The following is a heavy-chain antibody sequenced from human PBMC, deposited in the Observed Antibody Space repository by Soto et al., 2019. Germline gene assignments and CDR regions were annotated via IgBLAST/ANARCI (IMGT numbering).Heavy chain of an antibody. CDR1: GGSISSDY. V-gene: IGHV4-59*08. J-gene: IGHJ4*02. Sequence: SETLSLTCTVSGGSISSDYWTWIRQPPGKELEWIAYVYYSGSTNYNPSLKSRVTISMDTSKNQFSLKLSSVTAADTAVYYCARRYGPGFDYWGQGTLVTVSS. CDR3: ARRYGPGFDY. D-gene: IGHD4-17*01. CDR2: VYYSGST.